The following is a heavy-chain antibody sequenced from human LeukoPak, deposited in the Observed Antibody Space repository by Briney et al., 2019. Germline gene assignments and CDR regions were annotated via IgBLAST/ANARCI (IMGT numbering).Heavy chain of an antibody. CDR2: ISYDGNNK. D-gene: IGHD2-2*01. CDR3: AKDCCCSTTSCYVHYFDC. J-gene: IGHJ4*02. Sequence: PGGSLRLSCAASEFTFSNFGMHWVRQAPGKGLEWVAVISYDGNNKYYTDSVKGRFTISRDNSKSTLFLQMNSLRAEDTAVYFCAKDCCCSTTSCYVHYFDCWGQGTLVTVSS. V-gene: IGHV3-30*18. CDR1: EFTFSNFG.